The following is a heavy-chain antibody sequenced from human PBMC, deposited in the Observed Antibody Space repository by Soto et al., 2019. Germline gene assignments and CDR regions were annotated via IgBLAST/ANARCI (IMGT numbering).Heavy chain of an antibody. CDR3: AADFGDYYDSSGYYPSGMDV. D-gene: IGHD3-22*01. J-gene: IGHJ6*02. Sequence: ASVKVSCKASGYTFTGYYMHWVRQAPGQGLEWMGWINPNSGGTNYAQKFQGWVTMTRDTSISTAYMELSRLRSDDTAVYYCAADFGDYYDSSGYYPSGMDVWGQGTTVTVSS. CDR1: GYTFTGYY. V-gene: IGHV1-2*04. CDR2: INPNSGGT.